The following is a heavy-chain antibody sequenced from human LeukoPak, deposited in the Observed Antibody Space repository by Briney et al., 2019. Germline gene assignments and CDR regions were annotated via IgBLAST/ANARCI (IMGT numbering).Heavy chain of an antibody. CDR3: AKGDGSGSFLIDY. D-gene: IGHD3-10*01. V-gene: IGHV3-30-3*01. J-gene: IGHJ4*02. Sequence: PGRSLRLSRVASGFTFSSKSLHWVRQPPGRGLEWVSFISSDGSRKYYGDFVEGRFTVSRDNSMHTLYLQVDTLRAEDTAMYYCAKGDGSGSFLIDYWGQGTLVTVSS. CDR1: GFTFSSKS. CDR2: ISSDGSRK.